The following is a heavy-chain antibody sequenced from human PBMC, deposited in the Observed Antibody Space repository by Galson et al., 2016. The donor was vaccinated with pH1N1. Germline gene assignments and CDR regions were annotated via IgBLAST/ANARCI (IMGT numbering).Heavy chain of an antibody. V-gene: IGHV1-69*13. CDR1: GGTFSSYA. J-gene: IGHJ5*02. D-gene: IGHD2-21*02. CDR2: IIPLFGTT. CDR3: ARVGSVIVVVTGATPTPGWFDP. Sequence: SVKVSCKASGGTFSSYAIGWVRQAPGQGLEWMGGIIPLFGTTNYAQKYHGRVTITADESTSTAYMELSSLRSEDTAVYYCARVGSVIVVVTGATPTPGWFDPWGQGTLVTVSS.